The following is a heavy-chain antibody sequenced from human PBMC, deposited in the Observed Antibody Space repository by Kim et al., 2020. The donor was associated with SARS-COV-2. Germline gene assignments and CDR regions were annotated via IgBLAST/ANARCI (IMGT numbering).Heavy chain of an antibody. CDR2: ISGPGGST. CDR1: GFTFGSYA. V-gene: IGHV3-23*01. D-gene: IGHD2-21*01. Sequence: GGCLRLSCAASGFTFGSYAMSWVRQAPGKGLECVSAISGPGGSTFYADSVKGRFTISRDNSKNTLYLQMDSLRAEDTAVYYCAKDPGVVPYHYFDFWGQGTLVTVSS. CDR3: AKDPGVVPYHYFDF. J-gene: IGHJ4*02.